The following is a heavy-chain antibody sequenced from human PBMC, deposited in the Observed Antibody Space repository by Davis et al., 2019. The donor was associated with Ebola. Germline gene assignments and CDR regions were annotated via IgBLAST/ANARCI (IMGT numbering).Heavy chain of an antibody. V-gene: IGHV1-69*13. J-gene: IGHJ5*02. CDR1: GGTFSSYA. Sequence: AASVKVSCKASGGTFSSYAISWVRQAPGQGLEWMGGIIPIFGTANYAQKFQGRVTITEDESTSTAYMELSSLRSEDAAVYYCARDDYGDNWFDPWGQGTLVTVSS. CDR3: ARDDYGDNWFDP. CDR2: IIPIFGTA. D-gene: IGHD4-17*01.